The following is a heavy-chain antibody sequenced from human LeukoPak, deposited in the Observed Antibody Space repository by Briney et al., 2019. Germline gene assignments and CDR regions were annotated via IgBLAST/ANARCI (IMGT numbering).Heavy chain of an antibody. V-gene: IGHV3-23*01. J-gene: IGHJ4*02. D-gene: IGHD6-19*01. CDR1: GFNFNKYD. CDR2: ITGRSDKT. Sequence: GGSLRLSCAASGFNFNKYDMTWARQAPGKGLEWVSTITGRSDKTYYTDSVKGRFVTSRDSSKDTLYLQMNSLRAEDTALYYCAKGGWLDDLGQGALVTVSS. CDR3: AKGGWLDD.